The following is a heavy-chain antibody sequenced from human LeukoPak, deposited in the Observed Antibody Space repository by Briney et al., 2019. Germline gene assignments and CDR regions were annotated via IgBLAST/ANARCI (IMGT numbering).Heavy chain of an antibody. CDR2: IYYSGST. CDR1: GGSISSSSYY. Sequence: SETLSLTCTVSGGSISSSSYYWGWIRQPPGKGLEWIGSIYYSGSTYYNPSLKSRVTISVDTSKNQFSLKLSSVTAADTAVYYCARDRIAAAGKDYWGQGTLVTVSS. J-gene: IGHJ4*02. D-gene: IGHD6-13*01. V-gene: IGHV4-39*02. CDR3: ARDRIAAAGKDY.